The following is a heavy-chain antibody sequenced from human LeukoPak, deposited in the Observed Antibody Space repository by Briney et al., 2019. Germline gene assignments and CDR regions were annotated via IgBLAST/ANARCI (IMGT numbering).Heavy chain of an antibody. D-gene: IGHD6-6*01. J-gene: IGHJ6*03. CDR3: ARDGSSSSSGYYYYYMDV. Sequence: SVKVSCKASEGTFSSYAISWVRQAPGQGLEWMGGIIPIFGTANYAQKFQGRVTITADESTSTAYMELSSLRSEDTAVYYCARDGSSSSSGYYYYYMDVWGKGTTVTVSS. CDR1: EGTFSSYA. CDR2: IIPIFGTA. V-gene: IGHV1-69*01.